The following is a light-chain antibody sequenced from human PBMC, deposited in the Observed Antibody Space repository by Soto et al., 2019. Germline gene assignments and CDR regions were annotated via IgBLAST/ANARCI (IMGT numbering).Light chain of an antibody. CDR2: KAS. CDR1: QSISSW. V-gene: IGKV1-5*03. CDR3: QQYSTYSWT. Sequence: DIQMTQSPSTLSASVGDRVTITCRASQSISSWLAWYQQKPGKAPKLLIYKASNLESGVPSRFSGSGSGTEFTLTISSLQPDDFATYYCQQYSTYSWTFGQGTQVGIK. J-gene: IGKJ1*01.